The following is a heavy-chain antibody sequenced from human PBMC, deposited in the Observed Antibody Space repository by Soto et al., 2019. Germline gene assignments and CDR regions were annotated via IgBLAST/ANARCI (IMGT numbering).Heavy chain of an antibody. Sequence: SETLSLTCAVYGGSFSGYYWSWIRQPPGKGLEWIGEINHSGSTNYNPSLKSRVTISVDTSKNQFSLKLSSVTAADTAVYYCARVEVAHYYYYMDVWGKGTTVTVSS. J-gene: IGHJ6*03. V-gene: IGHV4-34*01. D-gene: IGHD5-12*01. CDR1: GGSFSGYY. CDR2: INHSGST. CDR3: ARVEVAHYYYYMDV.